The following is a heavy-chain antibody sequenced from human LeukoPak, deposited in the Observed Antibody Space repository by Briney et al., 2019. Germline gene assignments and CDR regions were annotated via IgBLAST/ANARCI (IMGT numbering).Heavy chain of an antibody. CDR2: IRYDGSNK. CDR1: GLTFSSYG. CDR3: ARSPSVYYYYYYMDV. J-gene: IGHJ6*03. Sequence: GGSLRLSCAASGLTFSSYGMHWVRQAPGKGLEWVAFIRYDGSNKYYADSVKGRFTISRDNSKNTLYLQMNSLRAEDTAVYYCARSPSVYYYYYYMDVWGKGTTVTVSS. V-gene: IGHV3-30*02.